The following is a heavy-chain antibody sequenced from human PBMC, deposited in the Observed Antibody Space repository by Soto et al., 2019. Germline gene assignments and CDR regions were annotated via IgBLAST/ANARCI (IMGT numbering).Heavy chain of an antibody. CDR2: ISPNGGTT. J-gene: IGHJ4*02. V-gene: IGHV3-64D*06. CDR3: VKGGIALATTGRAQIDS. CDR1: GFTFSAYA. D-gene: IGHD6-19*01. Sequence: DVQLVESGGGLVQPGGSLRLSCSASGFTFSAYAMHWVRQAPGKGLEYVSSISPNGGTTYHADSVKDRFTVSRDNSKNTLYLQMSSLREEDTAAYYCVKGGIALATTGRAQIDSWGQGTLVTVSS.